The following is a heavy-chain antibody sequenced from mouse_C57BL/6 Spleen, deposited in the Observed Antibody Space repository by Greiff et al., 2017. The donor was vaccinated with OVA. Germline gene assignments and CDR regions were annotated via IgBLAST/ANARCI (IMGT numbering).Heavy chain of an antibody. CDR1: GYTFTSYW. J-gene: IGHJ3*01. V-gene: IGHV1-64*01. CDR2: IHPNSGST. Sequence: QVQLQQPGAELVKPGASVKLSCKASGYTFTSYWMHWVKQRPGQGLEWIGMIHPNSGSTNYNEKFKSKATLTVDKSSSTAHMQLSSLTSEDSAVYYCARDYDYDGFAYWGQGTLVTVSA. D-gene: IGHD2-4*01. CDR3: ARDYDYDGFAY.